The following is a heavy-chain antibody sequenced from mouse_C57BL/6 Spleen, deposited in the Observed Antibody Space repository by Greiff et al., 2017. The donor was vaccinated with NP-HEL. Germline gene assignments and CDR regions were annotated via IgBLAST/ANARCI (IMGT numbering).Heavy chain of an antibody. CDR2: ISGGGGNT. V-gene: IGHV5-9*01. Sequence: EVKLVESGGGLVKPGGSLKLSCAASGFTFSSYTMSWVRQTPEKRLEWVATISGGGGNTYYPDSVKGRFTISRDNAKNTLYLQMSSLRSEDTALYYCARHTLNDYDRAMDYWGQGTSVTVSS. CDR3: ARHTLNDYDRAMDY. D-gene: IGHD2-4*01. CDR1: GFTFSSYT. J-gene: IGHJ4*01.